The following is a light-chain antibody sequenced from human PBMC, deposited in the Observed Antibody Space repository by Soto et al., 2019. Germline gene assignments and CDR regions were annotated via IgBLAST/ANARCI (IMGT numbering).Light chain of an antibody. CDR3: QRYNNWHRDT. CDR1: QSINSH. Sequence: IVMTQAPATLSVSLGDKATLSCRASQSINSHLAWYSHKPGQAPMLLLLRASIRAAGFPARFSGSGSVSEFNIPLSSLQSHDSAVSYCQRYNNWHRDTFGGGITGDTK. J-gene: IGKJ4*01. CDR2: RAS. V-gene: IGKV3-15*01.